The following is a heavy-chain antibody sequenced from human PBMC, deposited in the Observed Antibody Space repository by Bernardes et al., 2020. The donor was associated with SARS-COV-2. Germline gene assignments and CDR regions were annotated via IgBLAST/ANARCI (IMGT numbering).Heavy chain of an antibody. V-gene: IGHV4-34*01. CDR2: INHSGST. Sequence: SETLSLTCAVYGGSFSGYYWSWIRQPPGKGLEWIGEINHSGSTNYNPSLKSRVTISVDTSKNQFSLKLSSVTAADTAVYYCARTNKAVRAAAGTRRNYYYYGMDVWGQGTTVTVSS. D-gene: IGHD6-13*01. J-gene: IGHJ6*02. CDR1: GGSFSGYY. CDR3: ARTNKAVRAAAGTRRNYYYYGMDV.